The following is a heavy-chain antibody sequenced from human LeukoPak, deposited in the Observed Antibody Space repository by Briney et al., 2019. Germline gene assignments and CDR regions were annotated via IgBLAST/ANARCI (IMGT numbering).Heavy chain of an antibody. CDR2: IGTSSTTI. D-gene: IGHD6-25*01. CDR1: GFTFSSYT. Sequence: GSLRLSCAASGFTFSSYTMNWVRQPPGKGLEWVSNIGTSSTTIYYADAVKGRFTISRDNAKNSLYLQMNSLRAVDTAVYYCARFAAGGSYYYYMDVWGKGTTVTVSS. V-gene: IGHV3-48*01. J-gene: IGHJ6*03. CDR3: ARFAAGGSYYYYMDV.